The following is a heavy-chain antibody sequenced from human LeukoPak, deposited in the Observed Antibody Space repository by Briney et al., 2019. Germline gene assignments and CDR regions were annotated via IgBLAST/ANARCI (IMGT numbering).Heavy chain of an antibody. J-gene: IGHJ3*02. Sequence: GGSLRLSCAASGFTVSSNYMSWVRQAPGKGLEWVSIIYSGGSTFYADSVNGRFTISRDNSKNTQYLQMNSLRAEDTAVYYCARGASYLSAFDIRGQGTMVTVSS. CDR3: ARGASYLSAFDI. V-gene: IGHV3-53*01. D-gene: IGHD3-10*01. CDR1: GFTVSSNY. CDR2: IYSGGST.